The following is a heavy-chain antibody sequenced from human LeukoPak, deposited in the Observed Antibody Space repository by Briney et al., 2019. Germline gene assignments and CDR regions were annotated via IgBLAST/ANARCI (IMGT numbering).Heavy chain of an antibody. J-gene: IGHJ4*02. CDR3: ARHAAVTGSFDF. D-gene: IGHD6-19*01. CDR2: IFPGDSDT. V-gene: IGHV5-51*01. CDR1: GYSFINYW. Sequence: GESLKISCQGSGYSFINYWIGWAGQMPGKGLGWMGIIFPGDSDTRYSPSFQGQVTISADKSISTAYLQWSSLKASDTAMYYCARHAAVTGSFDFWGQGTLVTVSS.